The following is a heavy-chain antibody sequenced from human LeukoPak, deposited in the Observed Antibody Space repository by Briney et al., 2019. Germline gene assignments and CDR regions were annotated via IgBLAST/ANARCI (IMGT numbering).Heavy chain of an antibody. CDR3: ARCTRQPEYYDFWSGYYFGSNDY. Sequence: GGSLRLSCAASGFTFSSYSMNWVRQAPGKGLEWVSSISSSSSYIYYADSVKGRFTISRDNAKNSLYLQMNSLRAEDTAVYYCARCTRQPEYYDFWSGYYFGSNDYWGQGTLVTVSS. D-gene: IGHD3-3*01. J-gene: IGHJ4*02. CDR1: GFTFSSYS. CDR2: ISSSSSYI. V-gene: IGHV3-21*01.